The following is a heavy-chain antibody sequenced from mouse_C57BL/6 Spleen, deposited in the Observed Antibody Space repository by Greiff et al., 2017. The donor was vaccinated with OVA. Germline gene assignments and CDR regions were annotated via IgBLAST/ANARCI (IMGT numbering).Heavy chain of an antibody. CDR1: GYTFTSYW. V-gene: IGHV1-72*01. J-gene: IGHJ2*01. Sequence: QVQLQPGAELVKPGASVKLSCKASGYTFTSYWMHWVKQRPGRGLEWIGRIDPNCGGTKYNEKFKSKATLTVDKPSSTAYMQLSSLAAEDSAVYYCAKGYFDYWGQGTTLTVSS. CDR3: AKGYFDY. CDR2: IDPNCGGT.